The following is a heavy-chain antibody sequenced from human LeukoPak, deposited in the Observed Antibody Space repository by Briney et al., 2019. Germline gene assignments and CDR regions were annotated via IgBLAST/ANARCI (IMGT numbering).Heavy chain of an antibody. CDR1: GFTFSSYS. Sequence: GGSLRLSCAASGFTFSSYSMNWVRQAPGKGLEWVSSISSSSSYIYYADSVKGRFTISRDNAKNSLYLQMNSLRAEDTAVYYCARDRYSSSWYFDYWGQGTLVTVSS. D-gene: IGHD6-13*01. J-gene: IGHJ4*02. V-gene: IGHV3-21*01. CDR3: ARDRYSSSWYFDY. CDR2: ISSSSSYI.